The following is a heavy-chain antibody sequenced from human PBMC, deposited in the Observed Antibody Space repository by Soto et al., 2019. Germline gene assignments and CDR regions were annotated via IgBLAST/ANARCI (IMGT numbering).Heavy chain of an antibody. J-gene: IGHJ4*02. CDR1: GVYISSYY. CDR3: ARGLYSSSEFDY. CDR2: IYYSGST. D-gene: IGHD6-6*01. Sequence: SETLSLTCTVSGVYISSYYCSWIRQPPGKGLEWIGYIYYSGSTNYNPSLKRRVTISVDTSKNQFSLKLSSVTAADTAVYYCARGLYSSSEFDYWGQGTLVTVSS. V-gene: IGHV4-59*01.